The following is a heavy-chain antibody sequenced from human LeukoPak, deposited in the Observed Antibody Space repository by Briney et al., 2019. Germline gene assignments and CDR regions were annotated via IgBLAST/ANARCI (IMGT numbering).Heavy chain of an antibody. Sequence: PGGSLRLSCAASGFTFSSYEMNWVRQAPGKGLEWVSYISSSGSTIYYADSVKGRFTISRDNSKNTLYLQMNSLRAEDTAVYYCAKGQQLSYYYYYYMDVWGKGTTVTVSS. CDR1: GFTFSSYE. CDR2: ISSSGSTI. V-gene: IGHV3-48*03. J-gene: IGHJ6*03. D-gene: IGHD6-13*01. CDR3: AKGQQLSYYYYYYMDV.